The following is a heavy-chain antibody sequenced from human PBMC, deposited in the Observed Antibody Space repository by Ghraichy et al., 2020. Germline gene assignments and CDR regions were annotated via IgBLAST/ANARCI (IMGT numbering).Heavy chain of an antibody. CDR1: GFALSSYS. CDR2: ISSTSSTI. V-gene: IGHV3-48*01. CDR3: ARGNYDWYFNL. J-gene: IGHJ2*01. Sequence: GGSLRLSCAASGFALSSYSLDWVRQAPGKGLEWVAYISSTSSTIYYADSVKGRFTISRDNAKNSLSLQMNSLRAEDTAVYYCARGNYDWYFNLWGRGTLVTVSS. D-gene: IGHD1-7*01.